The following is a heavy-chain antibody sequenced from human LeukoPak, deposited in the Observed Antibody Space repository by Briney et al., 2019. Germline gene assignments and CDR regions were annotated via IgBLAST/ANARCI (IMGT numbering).Heavy chain of an antibody. CDR2: IYTSGST. J-gene: IGHJ4*02. CDR1: GGSISSGNYY. V-gene: IGHV4-61*02. Sequence: TSEALSLTCTVSGGSISSGNYYWSWIRQPAGKELEWIGRIYTSGSTNYNPSLKSRVTISAETSKSQFSLKLSSVTAADTAVYYCARGSGFESLFDYWGQGTLVTVSS. CDR3: ARGSGFESLFDY. D-gene: IGHD5-12*01.